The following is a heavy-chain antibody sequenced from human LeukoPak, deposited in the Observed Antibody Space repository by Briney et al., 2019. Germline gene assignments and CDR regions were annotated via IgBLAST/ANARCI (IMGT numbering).Heavy chain of an antibody. CDR1: GYSISSGYY. Sequence: SETLSLTCTVSGYSISSGYYWGWIRPSPGKGLEWIGRIYTSESTNYNPSLKSRVTISVDTSRNQFSLKLSSVTAADTAVYYCARGLWFGDENPPYFDYWGQGILVTVSS. D-gene: IGHD3-10*01. V-gene: IGHV4-38-2*02. CDR3: ARGLWFGDENPPYFDY. J-gene: IGHJ4*02. CDR2: IYTSEST.